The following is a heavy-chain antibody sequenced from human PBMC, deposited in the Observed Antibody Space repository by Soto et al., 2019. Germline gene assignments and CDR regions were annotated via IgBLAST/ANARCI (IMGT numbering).Heavy chain of an antibody. D-gene: IGHD6-13*01. CDR1: GFTFSSDG. V-gene: IGHV3-30*03. CDR3: ARKGYGGRWSLDY. Sequence: QVQLGESGGGVVQPGRSLRLSCAASGFTFSSDGMHWARQVPGEGLEWVAVISYDGNRKYYADTVKCRFTISRDFSKNTVDLHMNSLRAWETAVYFCARKGYGGRWSLDYSGQGILVTVST. J-gene: IGHJ4*02. CDR2: ISYDGNRK.